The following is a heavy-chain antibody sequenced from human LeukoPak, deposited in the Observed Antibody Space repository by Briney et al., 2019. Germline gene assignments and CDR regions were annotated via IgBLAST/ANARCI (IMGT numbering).Heavy chain of an antibody. V-gene: IGHV3-30*02. D-gene: IGHD6-19*01. CDR3: ARPICSGWIVFDY. CDR2: IRYDGGDK. Sequence: GGSLRLSCAASGFTFSSYDMHWVRQAPGKGLECVTFIRYDGGDKYYADSVKGRFTISRDNSKNTLYLQMNSLRAEDTAVYYCARPICSGWIVFDYWGQGTLVTVSS. CDR1: GFTFSSYD. J-gene: IGHJ4*02.